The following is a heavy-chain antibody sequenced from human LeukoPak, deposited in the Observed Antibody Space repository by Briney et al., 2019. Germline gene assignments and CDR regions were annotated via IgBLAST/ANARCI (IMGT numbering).Heavy chain of an antibody. D-gene: IGHD3-10*01. J-gene: IGHJ4*02. CDR2: IYSGGST. V-gene: IGHV3-66*01. Sequence: GGSLRLSCEASGFTVSTNYMSWVRQAPGKGLEWVSVIYSGGSTYYADSVRGRFTISRDNSRNTLLLRMNSLRAEDTAVYYCTRERGRGVISPYFDCWGQGTLVTVSS. CDR1: GFTVSTNY. CDR3: TRERGRGVISPYFDC.